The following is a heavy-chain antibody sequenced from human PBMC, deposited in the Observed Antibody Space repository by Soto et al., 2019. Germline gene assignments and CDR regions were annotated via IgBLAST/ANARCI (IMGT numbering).Heavy chain of an antibody. V-gene: IGHV3-48*02. D-gene: IGHD2-2*02. CDR3: ASGYCSSTSCYRGLQNYYYYYGMDV. Sequence: GGSLRLSCAASGLTFSSYSMNWVRQAPGKGLEWVSYISSSSSTIYYADSVKGRFTISRDNAKNSLYLQVNSLRDEDTAVYYCASGYCSSTSCYRGLQNYYYYYGMDVWGQGTTVTVSS. J-gene: IGHJ6*02. CDR1: GLTFSSYS. CDR2: ISSSSSTI.